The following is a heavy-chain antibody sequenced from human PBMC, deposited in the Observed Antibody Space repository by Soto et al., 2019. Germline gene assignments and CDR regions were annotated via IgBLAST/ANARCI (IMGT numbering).Heavy chain of an antibody. D-gene: IGHD6-19*01. CDR1: GFTFSSYP. Sequence: GGSLRLSCAASGFTFSSYPMSWVRQAPGKGLEWVSTITGSGGTTYYADSVKGRLTISRDNSKNTLYLLMNNLRAEDTAVYYCARPSTGWYEGAFDYWGQGTLVTVSS. V-gene: IGHV3-23*01. CDR2: ITGSGGTT. CDR3: ARPSTGWYEGAFDY. J-gene: IGHJ4*02.